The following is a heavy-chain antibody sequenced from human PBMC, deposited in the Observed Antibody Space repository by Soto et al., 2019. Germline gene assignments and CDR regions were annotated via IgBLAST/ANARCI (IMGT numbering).Heavy chain of an antibody. V-gene: IGHV1-3*01. Sequence: QVQLVQPGAEVKRPGASVKVSCKSSGYTFTTYAIHWVRQAPGQRLQWMGWINAGSGNTKYSQDFQGRVTFTRDTAATTTFMELSSLRSEDTAVYYCASTKYDSSAYYYWYLGLWGRGTLVTVSS. CDR3: ASTKYDSSAYYYWYLGL. CDR1: GYTFTTYA. CDR2: INAGSGNT. D-gene: IGHD3-22*01. J-gene: IGHJ2*01.